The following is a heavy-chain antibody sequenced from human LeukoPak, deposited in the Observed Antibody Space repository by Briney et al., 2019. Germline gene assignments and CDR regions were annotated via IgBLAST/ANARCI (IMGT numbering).Heavy chain of an antibody. Sequence: PGGSLRLSCAASGFTFSTYWMTWVRQAPGKGLEWVANIKQDGSEKYYVDSVKGRFTISRDNAKNSLYLQMNSLRAEDTAVYYCAELGITMIGGVWGKGTTVTVSS. J-gene: IGHJ6*04. CDR1: GFTFSTYW. V-gene: IGHV3-7*01. D-gene: IGHD3-10*02. CDR3: AELGITMIGGV. CDR2: IKQDGSEK.